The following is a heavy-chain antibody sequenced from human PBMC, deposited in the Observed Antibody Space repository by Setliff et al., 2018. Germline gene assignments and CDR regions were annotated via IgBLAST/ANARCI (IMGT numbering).Heavy chain of an antibody. CDR2: ISAYNGNT. Sequence: ASVKVSCKASGYTFTSYGISWVRQAPGQGLEWVGWISAYNGNTNCAQKFQGRVTITADESTSTAYMELSSLRSEDTAVYYCASPFPHGWSGYYGVGWFDPWGQGTLVTVSS. CDR3: ASPFPHGWSGYYGVGWFDP. V-gene: IGHV1-18*01. CDR1: GYTFTSYG. D-gene: IGHD3-3*01. J-gene: IGHJ5*02.